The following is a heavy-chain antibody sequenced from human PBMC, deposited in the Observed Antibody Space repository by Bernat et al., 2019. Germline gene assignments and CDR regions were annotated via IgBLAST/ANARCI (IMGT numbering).Heavy chain of an antibody. Sequence: EVQLVESGGGLVQPGGSLRLSCVASGFTFSSYSMNWVRQAPGKGLEWISYITSSTSTIYHADSVKGRFTISRDNAKNSLYLQMNSLRDEDTAVYYCARGMQGVANFDLWGRGTLVTVSS. CDR3: ARGMQGVANFDL. CDR1: GFTFSSYS. D-gene: IGHD3-10*01. J-gene: IGHJ2*01. V-gene: IGHV3-48*02. CDR2: ITSSTSTI.